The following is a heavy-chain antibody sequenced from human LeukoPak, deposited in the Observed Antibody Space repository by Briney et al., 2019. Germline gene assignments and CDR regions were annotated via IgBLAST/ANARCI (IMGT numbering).Heavy chain of an antibody. Sequence: SVKVSCKASGGTFSSYAISWVRQAPGQRLEWMGGIIPIFGTANYAQKFQGRVTITTDESTSTAYMGLSSLRSEDTAVYYCARGPYCYYYMDVWGKGTTVTVSS. V-gene: IGHV1-69*05. J-gene: IGHJ6*03. CDR3: ARGPYCYYYMDV. CDR2: IIPIFGTA. CDR1: GGTFSSYA.